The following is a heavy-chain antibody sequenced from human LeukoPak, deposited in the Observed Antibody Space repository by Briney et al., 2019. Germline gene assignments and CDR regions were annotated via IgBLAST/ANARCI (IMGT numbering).Heavy chain of an antibody. D-gene: IGHD3-9*01. J-gene: IGHJ4*02. Sequence: PSETLSPTCTVSGASIGSSDYYWGWVRQPPGKGLQWIGTLFYSGSTYYNPSLKNRITISADTSKNQFSLKLRSVTAADTAVYYCARHPPRVEYFDQYYFDSWGQGTLVSVSS. CDR1: GASIGSSDYY. V-gene: IGHV4-39*01. CDR2: LFYSGST. CDR3: ARHPPRVEYFDQYYFDS.